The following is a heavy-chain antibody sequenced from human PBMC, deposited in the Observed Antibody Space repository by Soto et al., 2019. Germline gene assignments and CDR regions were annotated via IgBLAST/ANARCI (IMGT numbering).Heavy chain of an antibody. CDR1: GGSISSGGYY. V-gene: IGHV4-31*03. D-gene: IGHD4-17*01. CDR2: IYYSGST. Sequence: QVQLQESGPGLVKPSQTLSLTCTVSGGSISSGGYYWSWIRQHPGKGLEWIGYIYYSGSTYYNPSLKSRVTISVDTSKNQFSLKLSSVTAADTAVYYCARDSRPLRTSDDYGDYGWNWFDPWGQGTLVTVSS. J-gene: IGHJ5*02. CDR3: ARDSRPLRTSDDYGDYGWNWFDP.